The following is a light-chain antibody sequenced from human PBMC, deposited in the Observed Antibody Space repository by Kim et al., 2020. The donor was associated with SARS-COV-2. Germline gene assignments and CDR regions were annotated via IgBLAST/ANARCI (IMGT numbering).Light chain of an antibody. J-gene: IGLJ2*01. CDR3: ISYAGSNVI. CDR1: SSDVGGYNY. Sequence: QSALTQPPSASGSPGQSVTISCTGTSSDVGGYNYVSWYQQHPGKAPKLMIFEVNKRPSGVPNRFSDSKSGNTASLTVSGLQADDEADYFCISYAGSNVIFGGGTQLTVL. V-gene: IGLV2-8*01. CDR2: EVN.